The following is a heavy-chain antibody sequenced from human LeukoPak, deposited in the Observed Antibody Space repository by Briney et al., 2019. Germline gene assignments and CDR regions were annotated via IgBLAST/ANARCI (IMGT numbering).Heavy chain of an antibody. J-gene: IGHJ6*02. CDR3: ARRRVDYYGLDA. Sequence: GGSLRLSCTASGLTFMNYYMSWIRQAPGKGLEWVSYINYSSNSINTAYSVKGRFNMSRNNAKQSVFPQMNSLRGEDTAVHYFARRRVDYYGLDAWGQGTTLTVSS. CDR2: INYSSNSI. CDR1: GLTFMNYY. V-gene: IGHV3-11*01.